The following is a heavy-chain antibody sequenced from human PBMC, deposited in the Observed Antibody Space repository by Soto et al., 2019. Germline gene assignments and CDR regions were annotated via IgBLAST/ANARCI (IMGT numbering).Heavy chain of an antibody. D-gene: IGHD1-1*01. J-gene: IGHJ4*02. CDR3: VRSGDNYNPIDY. CDR1: GFTFSDYY. V-gene: IGHV3-11*06. CDR2: SSNSGSFT. Sequence: VGSLRLSCAASGFTFSDYYMSWIRQAPGKGLEWIGYSSNSGSFTRYADSVKGRFSISRDNAKNSLFLQINSLRGEDTAIYYCVRSGDNYNPIDYWGQGTPVTVSS.